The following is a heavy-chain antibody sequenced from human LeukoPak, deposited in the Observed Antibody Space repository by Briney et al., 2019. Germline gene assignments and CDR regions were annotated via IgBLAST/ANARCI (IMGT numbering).Heavy chain of an antibody. CDR1: GFTLSRYW. Sequence: QPGGSLRLSCTASGFTLSRYWMHWVAQAPGKGLMWVSRISGDGSGTTYADSVKGRFTISRDNAKNALYLQMNSLRAEDTAVYYCARDPGVRGAYYNYFDPWGQGTLVTVSA. CDR3: ARDPGVRGAYYNYFDP. D-gene: IGHD3-10*01. CDR2: ISGDGSGT. V-gene: IGHV3-74*01. J-gene: IGHJ5*02.